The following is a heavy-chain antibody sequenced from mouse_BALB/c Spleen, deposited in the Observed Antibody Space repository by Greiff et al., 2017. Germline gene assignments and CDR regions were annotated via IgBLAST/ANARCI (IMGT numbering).Heavy chain of an antibody. V-gene: IGHV2-9*02. CDR3: ASSITTVVGAY. CDR2: IWAGGST. Sequence: QVHVKQSGPGLVAPSQSLSITCTVSGFSLTSYGVHWVRQPPGKGLEWLGVIWAGGSTNYNSALMSRLSISKDNSKSQVFLKMNSLQTDDTAMYYCASSITTVVGAYWGQGTLVTVSA. CDR1: GFSLTSYG. D-gene: IGHD1-1*01. J-gene: IGHJ3*01.